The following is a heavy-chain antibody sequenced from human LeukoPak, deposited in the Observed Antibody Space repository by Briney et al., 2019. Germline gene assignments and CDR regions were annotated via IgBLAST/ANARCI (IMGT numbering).Heavy chain of an antibody. V-gene: IGHV1-69*13. CDR1: GGTFNKYA. CDR2: LIPLFGTP. Sequence: SVKVSCKASGGTFNKYAINWVRQAPGQGLEWVGRLIPLFGTPNYAQKFQGKVTITADESTSTFYMDLSGLRSEDTAVYYCAHATQRLPTIMIDAFDIWGQGTRVTVSS. J-gene: IGHJ3*02. CDR3: AHATQRLPTIMIDAFDI. D-gene: IGHD5-24*01.